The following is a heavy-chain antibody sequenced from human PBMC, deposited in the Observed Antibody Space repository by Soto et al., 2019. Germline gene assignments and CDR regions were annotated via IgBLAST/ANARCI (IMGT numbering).Heavy chain of an antibody. D-gene: IGHD6-19*01. Sequence: GGSLRLSCAASGFTFSSYSMNWVRQAPGKGLEWVSYISSSSSTIYYADSVKGRFTISSDSSKNTVSLEMTSLRAEDTAVYYCAKGGRQWLVTSDFNYWGQGALVPVSS. CDR1: GFTFSSYS. CDR3: AKGGRQWLVTSDFNY. V-gene: IGHV3-48*01. J-gene: IGHJ4*02. CDR2: ISSSSSTI.